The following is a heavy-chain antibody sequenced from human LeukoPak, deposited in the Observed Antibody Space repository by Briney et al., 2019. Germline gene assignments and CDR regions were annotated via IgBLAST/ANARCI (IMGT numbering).Heavy chain of an antibody. CDR3: ARVLVGSDRSLWWSRFDY. CDR2: INHSGST. CDR1: GGSFSGYY. D-gene: IGHD4/OR15-4a*01. V-gene: IGHV4-34*01. Sequence: SETLSLTCAVYGGSFSGYYWSWIRQPPGKGLEWIGEINHSGSTNYNPSLKSRVAISVDTSKNQFSLKLSSVTAADTAAYYCARVLVGSDRSLWWSRFDYWGQGTLVTVSS. J-gene: IGHJ4*02.